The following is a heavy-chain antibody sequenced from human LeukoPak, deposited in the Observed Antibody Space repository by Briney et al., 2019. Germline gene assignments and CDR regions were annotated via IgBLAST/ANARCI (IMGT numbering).Heavy chain of an antibody. J-gene: IGHJ5*02. CDR3: ARHHGGGWLDP. V-gene: IGHV3-48*04. D-gene: IGHD4-23*01. CDR2: ISGRSDNI. CDR1: GFTVSSNY. Sequence: GGSLRLSCAASGFTVSSNYMSWVRQAPGKGLEWLSYISGRSDNIHYADSVKGRFTISRDNAKNSLYLQMNSLRAEDTAVYYCARHHGGGWLDPWGRGTRVIVSS.